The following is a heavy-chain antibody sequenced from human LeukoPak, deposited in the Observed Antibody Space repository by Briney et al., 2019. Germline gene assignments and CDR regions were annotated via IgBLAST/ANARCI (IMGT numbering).Heavy chain of an antibody. Sequence: SETLSLTCTVSGDSISSGSSYWSWIRQPAGKGLEWIGRIYTSGSTHYNPSLKSRATISIDTSKNQFSLKLSPVTAADTAVYYCASVLMQKSSPYGMDVWGQGTTVTVSS. V-gene: IGHV4-61*02. D-gene: IGHD4/OR15-4a*01. CDR3: ASVLMQKSSPYGMDV. J-gene: IGHJ6*02. CDR1: GDSISSGSSY. CDR2: IYTSGST.